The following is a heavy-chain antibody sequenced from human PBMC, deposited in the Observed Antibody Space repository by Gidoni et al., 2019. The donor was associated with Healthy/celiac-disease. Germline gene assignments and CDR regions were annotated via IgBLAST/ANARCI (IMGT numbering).Heavy chain of an antibody. CDR3: AREEHSSSSFDY. Sequence: QVQLVQSGAAVKKPGASVKVSCKASGYTFTGNYMPWVRQAPGQGLKWMGWINPNSGGTNYAQKFQGWVTMTRDTSISTAYMELSRLGSDDTAVYYCAREEHSSSSFDYWGQGTLVTVSS. D-gene: IGHD6-6*01. CDR2: INPNSGGT. CDR1: GYTFTGNY. V-gene: IGHV1-2*04. J-gene: IGHJ4*02.